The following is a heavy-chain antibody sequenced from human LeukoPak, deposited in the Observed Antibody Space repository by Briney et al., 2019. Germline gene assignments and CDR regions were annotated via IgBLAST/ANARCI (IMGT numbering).Heavy chain of an antibody. CDR2: IYSGGST. V-gene: IGHV3-66*02. Sequence: GGSLRLSCAASGFTVSSNYMSWVRQAPGKGLEWVSVIYSGGSTYYADSVKGRFTISRDNSKNTLYLQMNSLRAEDTAVYYCARDTVTSDGMDVWGQGITVTVSS. CDR1: GFTVSSNY. D-gene: IGHD4-11*01. CDR3: ARDTVTSDGMDV. J-gene: IGHJ6*02.